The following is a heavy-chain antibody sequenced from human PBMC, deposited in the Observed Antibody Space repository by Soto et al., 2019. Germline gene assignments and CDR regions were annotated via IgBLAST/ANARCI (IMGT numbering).Heavy chain of an antibody. CDR2: INPSGGST. Sequence: ASVKGSCKASGYTFTGDYMHWVRQAPGQGLEWMGIINPSGGSTSYAQKFQGRVTMTRDTSTSTVYMELSSLRSDDTAVYYCARLIGNSWLDYWGQGTLVTVSS. CDR1: GYTFTGDY. J-gene: IGHJ4*02. D-gene: IGHD6-13*01. CDR3: ARLIGNSWLDY. V-gene: IGHV1-46*01.